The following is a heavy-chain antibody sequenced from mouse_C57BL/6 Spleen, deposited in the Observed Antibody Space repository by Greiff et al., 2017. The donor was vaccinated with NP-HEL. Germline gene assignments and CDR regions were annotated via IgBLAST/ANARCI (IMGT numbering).Heavy chain of an antibody. Sequence: EVKLMESGGDLVKPGGSLKLSCAASGFTFSSYGMSWVRQTPDKRLEWVATISSGGSYTYYPDSVKGRFTISRDNAKNTLYLQMSSLKSEDTAMYYCARETLDYFDYWGQGTTLTVSS. V-gene: IGHV5-6*01. J-gene: IGHJ2*01. CDR1: GFTFSSYG. CDR2: ISSGGSYT. CDR3: ARETLDYFDY.